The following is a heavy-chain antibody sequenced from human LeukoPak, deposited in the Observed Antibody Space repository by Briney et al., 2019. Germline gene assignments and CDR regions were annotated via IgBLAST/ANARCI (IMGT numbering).Heavy chain of an antibody. D-gene: IGHD6-25*01. Sequence: SETLSLTCTVSGGSISNSGYYWGCIRQPPGKGLEYIGNIFHRGNTYYNPSLKSRVTFSVDTSKNQFSLRLSAVTAADTAVYYCTRLSLGGFGFDSWGQGTLVTVSS. V-gene: IGHV4-39*01. CDR1: GGSISNSGYY. CDR2: IFHRGNT. J-gene: IGHJ4*02. CDR3: TRLSLGGFGFDS.